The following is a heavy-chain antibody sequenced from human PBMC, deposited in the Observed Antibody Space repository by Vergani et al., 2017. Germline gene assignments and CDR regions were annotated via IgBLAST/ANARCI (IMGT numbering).Heavy chain of an antibody. D-gene: IGHD6-13*01. Sequence: QVQLVESGGGVVQPGRSLRLSCAASGFTFSSYGMHWVRQAPGKGLEWVAVIWYDGSNKYYADSVKGRFTISRDNSKNTLYLQMNSLRAEDTAVYYCARSILSASSCPGWLDYWGQGTLVTVSS. CDR3: ARSILSASSCPGWLDY. J-gene: IGHJ4*02. CDR1: GFTFSSYG. V-gene: IGHV3-33*01. CDR2: IWYDGSNK.